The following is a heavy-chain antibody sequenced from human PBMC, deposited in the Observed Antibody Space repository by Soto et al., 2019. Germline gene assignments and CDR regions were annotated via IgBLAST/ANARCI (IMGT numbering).Heavy chain of an antibody. CDR3: ARRTYDGLDV. Sequence: QVQLQESGPGLVKPPGTLSLTCAVFGGSISSTNWWTWVRQPPGKGLEWIGEIYHSGSTNYNPSLTXRVXISVNKCKSQFSLKLSFVTAAATALYYCARRTYDGLDVWGQGTTVTVSS. CDR1: GGSISSTNW. J-gene: IGHJ6*02. CDR2: IYHSGST. D-gene: IGHD3-3*01. V-gene: IGHV4-4*03.